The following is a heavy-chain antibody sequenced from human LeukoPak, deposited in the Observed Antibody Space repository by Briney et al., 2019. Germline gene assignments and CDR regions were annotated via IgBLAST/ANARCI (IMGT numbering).Heavy chain of an antibody. V-gene: IGHV3-23*01. J-gene: IGHJ4*02. CDR1: GITLSNYG. CDR3: AKRGVVIRVILVGFHKEAYYFDS. Sequence: GGSLRLSCAVAGITLSNYGMSWVRQAPGKGLEWVAGIGGGGGRTNYADSVKGRFTISRDNPKNTLYLQMNSLRAADTAVYFCAKRGVVIRVILVGFHKEAYYFDSWGQGALVIVSS. D-gene: IGHD3-22*01. CDR2: IGGGGGRT.